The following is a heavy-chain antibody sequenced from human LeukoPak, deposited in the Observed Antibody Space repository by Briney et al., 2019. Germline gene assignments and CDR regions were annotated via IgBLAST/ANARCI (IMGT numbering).Heavy chain of an antibody. J-gene: IGHJ4*02. CDR3: ARDGLPAAGDY. CDR2: IKEDGGKK. Sequence: PGGSLTLSCVASGFTFSSHWMRWLRQAPGKGLEWVANIKEDGGKKYYMDSVKGRFTISRDNAKNSLYLQMNSLRAEDTAVYYCARDGLPAAGDYWGQGTLVTVSS. V-gene: IGHV3-7*01. CDR1: GFTFSSHW. D-gene: IGHD6-13*01.